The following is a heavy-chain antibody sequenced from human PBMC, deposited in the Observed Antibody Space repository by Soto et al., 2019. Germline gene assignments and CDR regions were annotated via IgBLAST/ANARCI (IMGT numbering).Heavy chain of an antibody. CDR1: GDSISSRSYY. V-gene: IGHV4-39*01. Sequence: SETLSLTCTVTGDSISSRSYYWGWIRQPPGKGLEWIGSIYYSGSTYNNPSLRSRVSMSIDTSKDQFSLKLKSVTAADTAMYFCARQRNSVVTQAYFDVLGPGSLVTVSS. D-gene: IGHD2-21*02. CDR2: IYYSGST. J-gene: IGHJ4*02. CDR3: ARQRNSVVTQAYFDV.